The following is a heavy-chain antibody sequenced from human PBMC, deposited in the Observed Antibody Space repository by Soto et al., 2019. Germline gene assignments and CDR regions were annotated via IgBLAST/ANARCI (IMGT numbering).Heavy chain of an antibody. CDR2: IVVGSGNT. CDR3: AAGATTWCSSPSCPDSLDN. Sequence: VTSVKVSCKASGFTFTSSAVQWVRQARGQRLEWIGWIVVGSGNTNYAQKFQERVTITRDMSTSTAYMELISLRSEDTAVYYWAAGATTWCSSPSCPDSLDNWGQGNLGTVS. J-gene: IGHJ4*02. D-gene: IGHD2-2*01. V-gene: IGHV1-58*01. CDR1: GFTFTSSA.